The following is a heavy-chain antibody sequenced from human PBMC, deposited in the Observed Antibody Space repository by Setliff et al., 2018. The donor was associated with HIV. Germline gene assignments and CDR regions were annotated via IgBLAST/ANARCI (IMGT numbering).Heavy chain of an antibody. D-gene: IGHD3-22*01. J-gene: IGHJ3*02. CDR1: GFTFVNHD. V-gene: IGHV3-13*01. CDR2: IGTAGDT. CDR3: ARTAYYRDSSGYYSVAFDM. Sequence: GGSLRLSCAASGFTFVNHDIEWVRQAPGKGLEWVSHIGTAGDTYYLESVKGRFTISREDARNSGYLQMNSLRDDDTAVYFCARTAYYRDSSGYYSVAFDMWGPGTMVTVSS.